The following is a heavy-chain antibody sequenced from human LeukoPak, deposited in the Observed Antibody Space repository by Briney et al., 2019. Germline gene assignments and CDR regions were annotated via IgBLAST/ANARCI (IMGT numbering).Heavy chain of an antibody. J-gene: IGHJ4*02. Sequence: SETLSPTCTVSGGSISSGDYSWSWIRQPPGKGLEWIGYIYYSGSTYYNPSLESRVTISVDTSKNQFSLKLSSVTAADTAVYYCARSDLVGYSYGYDYWGQGTLVTVSS. CDR2: IYYSGST. CDR1: GGSISSGDYS. D-gene: IGHD5-18*01. V-gene: IGHV4-30-4*01. CDR3: ARSDLVGYSYGYDY.